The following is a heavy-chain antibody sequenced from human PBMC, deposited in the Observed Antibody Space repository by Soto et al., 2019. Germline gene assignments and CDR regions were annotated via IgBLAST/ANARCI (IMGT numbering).Heavy chain of an antibody. CDR3: ARDISRLGYCGGDSCNPH. Sequence: GGSLRLSCAASGFTFSDYWMTWVRQAPGKGLEWVANVKPDGTEKYYVDSVKGRFTISRDNAKNSLHLQMSSLRAEDTAVYYCARDISRLGYCGGDSCNPHGGQETQVTVS. V-gene: IGHV3-7*01. CDR2: VKPDGTEK. J-gene: IGHJ4*02. D-gene: IGHD2-15*01. CDR1: GFTFSDYW.